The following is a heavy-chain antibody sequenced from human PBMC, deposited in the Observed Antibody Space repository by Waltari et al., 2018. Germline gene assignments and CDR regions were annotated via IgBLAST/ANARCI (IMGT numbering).Heavy chain of an antibody. D-gene: IGHD2-2*02. Sequence: QVQLQESGPGLVKPSQTLSLTCPVSGGSISSGSYYWRWIRPPAGKGLGWHGRIYTSGSTNYNPSLKSRVTISVDTSKNQFSLKLSSVTAADTAVYYCARGDLGYCSSTSCYKLYYYYGMDVWGQGTTVTVSS. CDR2: IYTSGST. V-gene: IGHV4-61*02. CDR1: GGSISSGSYY. J-gene: IGHJ6*02. CDR3: ARGDLGYCSSTSCYKLYYYYGMDV.